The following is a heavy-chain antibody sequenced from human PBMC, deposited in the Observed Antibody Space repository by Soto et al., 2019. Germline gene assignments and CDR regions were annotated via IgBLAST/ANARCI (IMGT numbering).Heavy chain of an antibody. CDR2: ISGSGGST. CDR3: ALLGRTYGMDV. D-gene: IGHD2-15*01. CDR1: GFTFSSYA. J-gene: IGHJ6*02. Sequence: AGGSLRLSCAASGFTFSSYAMSWVRQAPGKGLEWVSAISGSGGSTYYADSVKGRFTISRDNSKNTLYLQMNSLRAEDTPVYFWALLGRTYGMDVWGPGTTVTVSS. V-gene: IGHV3-23*01.